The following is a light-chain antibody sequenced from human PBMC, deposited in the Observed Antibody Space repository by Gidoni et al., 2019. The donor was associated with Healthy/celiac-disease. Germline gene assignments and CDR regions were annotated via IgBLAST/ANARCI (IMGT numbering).Light chain of an antibody. CDR3: CSYAGSSSYV. CDR1: SSDVGSYNL. J-gene: IGLJ1*01. V-gene: IGLV2-23*02. Sequence: QSALTQPASVSGSPCQSITISCTGTSSDVGSYNLVSWYQQHPGKAPKLMIYEVSKRPSGVSNRFSGSKSGNTASLTISGLQAEDEADYYGCSYAGSSSYVFGTGTKVTVL. CDR2: EVS.